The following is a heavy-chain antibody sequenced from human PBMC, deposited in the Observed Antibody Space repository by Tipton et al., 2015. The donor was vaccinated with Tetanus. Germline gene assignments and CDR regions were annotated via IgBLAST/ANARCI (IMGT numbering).Heavy chain of an antibody. D-gene: IGHD1-14*01. CDR3: VRGLTVTEWPRNLDF. CDR2: IAFDGKNE. J-gene: IGHJ4*02. V-gene: IGHV3-30*03. CDR1: GFRFSYSG. Sequence: SLRLSCAASGFRFSYSGMHWVRQAPGKGLEWVAVIAFDGKNERHADSVKGRFIISRDNSKNTLYLQMNSPRAEDTAVYYCVRGLTVTEWPRNLDFWGQGTLVTVSP.